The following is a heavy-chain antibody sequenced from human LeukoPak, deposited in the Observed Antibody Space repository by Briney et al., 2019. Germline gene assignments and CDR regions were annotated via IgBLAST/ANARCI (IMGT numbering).Heavy chain of an antibody. CDR1: GFTFSSYS. J-gene: IGHJ5*02. D-gene: IGHD2-2*02. Sequence: PGGSLRLSCAASGFTFSSYSMNWVRQAPGKGLEWVAVISYDGSNKYYADSVKGRFTISRDNSKNTLYLQMNSLRAEDTAVYYCAKEVVPAAIDPGNWFDPWGQGTLVTVSS. V-gene: IGHV3-30*18. CDR2: ISYDGSNK. CDR3: AKEVVPAAIDPGNWFDP.